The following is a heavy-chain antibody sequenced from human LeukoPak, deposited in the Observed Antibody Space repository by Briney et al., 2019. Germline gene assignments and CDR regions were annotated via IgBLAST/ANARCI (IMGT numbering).Heavy chain of an antibody. J-gene: IGHJ4*02. Sequence: GGSLRLSCAASGFTFDDYAMHWVRQAPWKGLEWVSGISWNSGNIGYVDFVTGRFTISRDNAKNSLYLQMNSLRPEDTALYYCAKGTYYYDSSGPPDYFDSWGQGTLVTVSS. D-gene: IGHD3-22*01. CDR3: AKGTYYYDSSGPPDYFDS. V-gene: IGHV3-9*01. CDR1: GFTFDDYA. CDR2: ISWNSGNI.